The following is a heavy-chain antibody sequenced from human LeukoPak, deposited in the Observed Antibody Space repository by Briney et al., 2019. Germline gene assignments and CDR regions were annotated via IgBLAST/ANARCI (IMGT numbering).Heavy chain of an antibody. Sequence: ASVKVSCKASGYTFTSYGISWVRQAPGQGLEWMEWISAYNGNTNYAQKLQGRVTMTTDTSTSTAYMELRSLRSDDTAVYYCARDPALGYTSGWYNWFDPWGQGTLVTVSS. V-gene: IGHV1-18*01. CDR1: GYTFTSYG. D-gene: IGHD6-19*01. J-gene: IGHJ5*02. CDR3: ARDPALGYTSGWYNWFDP. CDR2: ISAYNGNT.